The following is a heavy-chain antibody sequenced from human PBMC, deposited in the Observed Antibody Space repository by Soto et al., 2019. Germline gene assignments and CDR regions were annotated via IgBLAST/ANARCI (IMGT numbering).Heavy chain of an antibody. Sequence: QVQLVQSGAEVKKPGSSVKVSCKASGGTFSSYAISWVRQAPGQGLEWMGGIIPIFGTANYAQKFQGRVTITADEYTSTAYMELSSLRSEDTAVYYCARGRVAARPTYYGMEVWGQGTTVTVSS. CDR3: ARGRVAARPTYYGMEV. CDR2: IIPIFGTA. J-gene: IGHJ6*02. V-gene: IGHV1-69*01. D-gene: IGHD6-6*01. CDR1: GGTFSSYA.